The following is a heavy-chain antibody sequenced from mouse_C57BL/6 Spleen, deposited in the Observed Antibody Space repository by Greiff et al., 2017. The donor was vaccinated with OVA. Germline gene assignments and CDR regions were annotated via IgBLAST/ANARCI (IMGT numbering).Heavy chain of an antibody. CDR2: ISGGGGNT. CDR1: GFTFSSYT. D-gene: IGHD1-1*01. Sequence: EVQGVESGGGLVKPGGSLKLSCAASGFTFSSYTMSWVRQTPEKRLEWVATISGGGGNTYYPDSVKGRFTISRDNAKNTLYLQMSSLRSEDTALYNCARQDGSSPFAYWGQGTLVTVSA. CDR3: ARQDGSSPFAY. J-gene: IGHJ3*01. V-gene: IGHV5-9*01.